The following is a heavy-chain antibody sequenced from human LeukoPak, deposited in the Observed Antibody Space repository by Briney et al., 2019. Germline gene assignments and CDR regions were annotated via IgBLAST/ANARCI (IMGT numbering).Heavy chain of an antibody. CDR3: ARERDGYNYGTIFDY. J-gene: IGHJ4*02. V-gene: IGHV3-7*01. CDR2: IKQDGSEK. CDR1: GFTFSSYW. Sequence: GGSLRLSCAASGFTFSSYWMSWVRQAPGKGLEWVANIKQDGSEKYYVDSVKGRFTISRDNAKNSLYLQMNSLRAEDTAVYYCARERDGYNYGTIFDYWGQGTLATVSS. D-gene: IGHD5-24*01.